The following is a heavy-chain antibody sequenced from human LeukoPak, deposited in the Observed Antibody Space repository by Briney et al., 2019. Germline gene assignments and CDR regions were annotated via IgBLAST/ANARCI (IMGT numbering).Heavy chain of an antibody. V-gene: IGHV3-9*01. CDR1: GFTFDDYA. D-gene: IGHD1-20*01. CDR3: AKDRGGGNWNDGPHLNHFDY. CDR2: IRWNSGSI. J-gene: IGHJ4*02. Sequence: PGGSLRLSCAASGFTFDDYAMHWVRQAPGKGLEWVSGIRWNSGSIGYADSVKGRFTISRDNAKNSLYLQMNSLRAEDTALYYCAKDRGGGNWNDGPHLNHFDYWGQGTLVTVSS.